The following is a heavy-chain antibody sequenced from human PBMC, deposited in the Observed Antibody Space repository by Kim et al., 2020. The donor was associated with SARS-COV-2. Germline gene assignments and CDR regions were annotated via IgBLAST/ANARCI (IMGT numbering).Heavy chain of an antibody. CDR3: ARGLGGSYLNAFYI. V-gene: IGHV3-30*04. J-gene: IGHJ3*02. CDR1: GFTFSSYA. Sequence: GGSLRLSCAASGFTFSSYAMHWVRQAPGKGLEWVAVISYDGSNKYYADSVKGRFTISRDNSKNTLYLQMNSLRAEDTAVYYCARGLGGSYLNAFYIWGQG. D-gene: IGHD1-26*01. CDR2: ISYDGSNK.